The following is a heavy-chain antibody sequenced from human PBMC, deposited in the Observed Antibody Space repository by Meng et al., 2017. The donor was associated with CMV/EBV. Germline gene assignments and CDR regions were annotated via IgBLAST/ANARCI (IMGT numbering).Heavy chain of an antibody. CDR2: IGTAGDT. CDR1: GFTFSSYD. CDR3: ARGYNWFDP. J-gene: IGHJ5*02. Sequence: GESLKISCAACGFTFSSYDMHWVRQATGKGLEWVSAIGTAGDTYYPGSVKGQFTISRDNAKNSLYLQMNSLRAEDTAVYYCARGYNWFDPWGQGTLVTVSS. V-gene: IGHV3-13*03.